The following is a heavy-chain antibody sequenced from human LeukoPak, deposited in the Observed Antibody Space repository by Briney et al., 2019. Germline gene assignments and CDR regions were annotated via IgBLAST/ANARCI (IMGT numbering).Heavy chain of an antibody. CDR2: IYHSGST. D-gene: IGHD3-10*01. CDR3: ARVAVRGGHYYYYYMDV. CDR1: GGSISSSNW. Sequence: PSETLSLTCAVSGGSISSSNWWSWVRQPPGKGLEWIGEIYHSGSTNYNPSLKSRVTISVDKSKNQFSLKLSSVTAADTAVYYCARVAVRGGHYYYYYMDVWGKGTTVTISS. V-gene: IGHV4-4*02. J-gene: IGHJ6*03.